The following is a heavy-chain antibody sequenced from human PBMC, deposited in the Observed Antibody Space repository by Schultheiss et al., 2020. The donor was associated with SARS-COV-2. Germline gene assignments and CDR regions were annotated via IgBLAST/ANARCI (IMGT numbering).Heavy chain of an antibody. CDR2: ISYDGSNK. CDR3: ARGEYGGYVAVDY. CDR1: GFTFSSYA. D-gene: IGHD5-12*01. Sequence: GESLKISCAASGFTFSSYAMHWVRQAPGKGLEWVAVISYDGSNKYYADSVKGRFTISRDNSKNTLYLQMNSLRAEDTAVYYCARGEYGGYVAVDYWGQGTLVTVSS. V-gene: IGHV3-30*04. J-gene: IGHJ4*02.